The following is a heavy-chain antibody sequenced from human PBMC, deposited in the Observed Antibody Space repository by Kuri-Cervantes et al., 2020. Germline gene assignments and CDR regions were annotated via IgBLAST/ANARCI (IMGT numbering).Heavy chain of an antibody. V-gene: IGHV1-18*01. J-gene: IGHJ6*02. CDR3: ARGGKGTGTRYYYYGMDV. CDR2: ISAYNGNT. Sequence: ASVKVSCKASGYTFTSYGISWVRQAPGQGLEWMGWISAYNGNTNYAQKLQGRVTMTTDTSTSTAYMELRSLRSDDTAVYYCARGGKGTGTRYYYYGMDVWGQGTTVTVSS. CDR1: GYTFTSYG. D-gene: IGHD1-1*01.